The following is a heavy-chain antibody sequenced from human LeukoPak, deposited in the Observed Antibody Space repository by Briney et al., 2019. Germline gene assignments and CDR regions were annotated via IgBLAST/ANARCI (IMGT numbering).Heavy chain of an antibody. CDR3: ARFHCSSINCPFDY. CDR1: GGSISSGDYY. V-gene: IGHV4-30-4*01. CDR2: IYYSGST. J-gene: IGHJ4*02. D-gene: IGHD2-2*01. Sequence: SETLSLTCTVSGGSISSGDYYWSWIRQPPGKGLEWIGYIYYSGSTYYNPSLKSRVTISVDTSKNQFSLKLSSVTATDTAVYYCARFHCSSINCPFDYWGQGTLVTVSS.